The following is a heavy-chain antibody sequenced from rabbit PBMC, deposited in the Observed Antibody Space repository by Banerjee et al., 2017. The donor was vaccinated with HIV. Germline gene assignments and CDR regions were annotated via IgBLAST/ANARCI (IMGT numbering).Heavy chain of an antibody. Sequence: QEQLEESGGGLVKPGASLTLTCTASGFSFSSSYWICWVRQAPGKGLEWIACIYGGSSDSTYYASWAKGRFTISKTSSTTVTLQMTSLTAADTATYFCARYGDTTYLHSFNLWGPGTLVTVS. CDR1: GFSFSSSYW. J-gene: IGHJ4*01. CDR3: ARYGDTTYLHSFNL. CDR2: IYGGSSDST. V-gene: IGHV1S45*01. D-gene: IGHD2-1*01.